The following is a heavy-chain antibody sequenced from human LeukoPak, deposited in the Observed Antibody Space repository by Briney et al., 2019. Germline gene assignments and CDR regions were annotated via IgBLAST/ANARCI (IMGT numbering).Heavy chain of an antibody. Sequence: GGSLRLSCAASGFTFSIYWMHWVRQAPGEGLVWVSRINSDGSSTSYADSVKGRFTISRDNAKNTLYLQMNNLRAEDTAVYYCARDRGYAFDIWGQGTMVTVSS. CDR2: INSDGSST. CDR3: ARDRGYAFDI. CDR1: GFTFSIYW. V-gene: IGHV3-74*01. J-gene: IGHJ3*02. D-gene: IGHD5-12*01.